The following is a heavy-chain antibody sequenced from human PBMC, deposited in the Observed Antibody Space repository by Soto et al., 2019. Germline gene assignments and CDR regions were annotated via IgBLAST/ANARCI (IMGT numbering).Heavy chain of an antibody. J-gene: IGHJ4*02. CDR1: GFTFSSYG. Sequence: GGSLRLSCAASGFTFSSYGMHWVRQAPGKGLEWVAVISYDGSNKYYADSVKGRFTISRDNSKNTLYLQMNSLRAEDTAVYYCAKGGCSSTSCYFTGFDYWGQGTLVTVSS. CDR3: AKGGCSSTSCYFTGFDY. CDR2: ISYDGSNK. V-gene: IGHV3-30*18. D-gene: IGHD2-2*01.